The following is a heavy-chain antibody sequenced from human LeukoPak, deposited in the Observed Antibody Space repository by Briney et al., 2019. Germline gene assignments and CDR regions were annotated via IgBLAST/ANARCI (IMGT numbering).Heavy chain of an antibody. Sequence: SETLSLTCTVSGGSISSYYWSWIRQPPGKGLEWIGYIYYSGSTNYNPSLKSRVTISVDTSKNQFSLKLSSVTAADTAVYYCARGTSGYYPGNYWGQGTLVTVSS. D-gene: IGHD3-22*01. CDR3: ARGTSGYYPGNY. CDR1: GGSISSYY. CDR2: IYYSGST. J-gene: IGHJ4*02. V-gene: IGHV4-59*12.